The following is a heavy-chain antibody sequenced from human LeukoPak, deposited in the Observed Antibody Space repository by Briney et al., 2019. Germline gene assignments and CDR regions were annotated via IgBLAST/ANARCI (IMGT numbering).Heavy chain of an antibody. CDR1: GYTFTSYY. CDR3: ATNLREILEWLFDY. CDR2: IISIFGTA. V-gene: IGHV1-69*13. D-gene: IGHD3-3*01. Sequence: EASVKVSCKASGYTFTSYYMHWVRQAPGQGLEWMGGIISIFGTANYAQKFQGRVTITADESTSTAYMELSSLRSEDTAVYYCATNLREILEWLFDYWGQGTLVTVSS. J-gene: IGHJ4*02.